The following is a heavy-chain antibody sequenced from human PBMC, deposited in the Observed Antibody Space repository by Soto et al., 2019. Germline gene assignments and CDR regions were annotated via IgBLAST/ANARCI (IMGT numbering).Heavy chain of an antibody. J-gene: IGHJ4*02. CDR1: GFTVSDKY. CDR2: IYSDGTT. V-gene: IGHV3-53*01. CDR3: ARGLALDYLDS. Sequence: GGSLRLSCAGSGFTVSDKYMNWVRQAPGKGLEWVSVIYSDGTTYYADSVKGRFTISRENSKNTLFLQMSTLRADDTAVYYCARGLALDYLDSWGQGTLVTVCS.